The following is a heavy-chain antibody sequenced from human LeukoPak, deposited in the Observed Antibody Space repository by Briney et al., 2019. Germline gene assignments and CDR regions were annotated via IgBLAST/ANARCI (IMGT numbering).Heavy chain of an antibody. CDR3: AKDRYSSSWQPFDY. CDR2: ISGSGGST. D-gene: IGHD6-13*01. CDR1: GFTFSSYA. V-gene: IGHV3-23*01. Sequence: GGSLGLSCAASGFTFSSYAMSWVRQAPGQGLEWLSAISGSGGSTYYADSVKGRFTISRDNSKNTLYLQMNSLRAEDTAVYYCAKDRYSSSWQPFDYWGQGTLVTVSS. J-gene: IGHJ4*02.